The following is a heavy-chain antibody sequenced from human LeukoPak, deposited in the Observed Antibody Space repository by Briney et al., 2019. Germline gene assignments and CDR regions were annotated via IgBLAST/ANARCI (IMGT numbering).Heavy chain of an antibody. CDR2: VYYSGST. D-gene: IGHD3-16*01. V-gene: IGHV4-39*01. J-gene: IGHJ4*02. CDR3: ARHGLYQDYGY. Sequence: SETLSLTCTVSGGSVSSSSSFWAWIRQPPEKGLEWIGNVYYSGSTHYNPSLKSRVTISLDVSKNQFSLRLTSVTAADTAMYYCARHGLYQDYGYWGQGTLVTVSS. CDR1: GGSVSSSSSF.